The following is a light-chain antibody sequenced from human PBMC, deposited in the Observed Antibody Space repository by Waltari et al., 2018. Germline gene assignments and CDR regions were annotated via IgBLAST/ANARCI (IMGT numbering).Light chain of an antibody. Sequence: QSVLTQPPSASGTPGQRVTISCSGSYSNIGHNSVNWYQQVPGTAPKLLIYNNDRRPSGVPDRFSGSKSGTSASLAISGRQSEDEADYYCAAWDDSLNGVFGGGTKLTVL. CDR3: AAWDDSLNGV. J-gene: IGLJ3*02. CDR2: NND. V-gene: IGLV1-44*01. CDR1: YSNIGHNS.